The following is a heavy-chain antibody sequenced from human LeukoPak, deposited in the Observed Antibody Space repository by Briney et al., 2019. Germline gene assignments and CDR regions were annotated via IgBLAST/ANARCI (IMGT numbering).Heavy chain of an antibody. V-gene: IGHV3-53*01. CDR1: GFTVITND. CDR2: LYSDGNT. D-gene: IGHD1-14*01. J-gene: IGHJ4*02. Sequence: PGGPLRLSCAASGFTVITNDMTWVRQAPGKGLEWVSVLYSDGNTKYADSVQGRFTISRDNSKNTLYLEMNSLSPDDTAVYYCARGVEPLAANTLAYWGQGTLVTVSP. CDR3: ARGVEPLAANTLAY.